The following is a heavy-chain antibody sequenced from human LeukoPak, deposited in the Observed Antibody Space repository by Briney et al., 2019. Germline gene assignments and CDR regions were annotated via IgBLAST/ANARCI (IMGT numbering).Heavy chain of an antibody. CDR2: ISGLGGST. CDR3: ARHYDFWSGYVHYGMDV. D-gene: IGHD3-3*01. Sequence: PGGSLRLSCAASGFTFSTYAMNWVRQAPDKGLEWVSSISGLGGSTYYAESVKGRFTIFRDNSKNTMYLQMNSLRAEDTAVYYCARHYDFWSGYVHYGMDVWGQGTTVTVSS. J-gene: IGHJ6*02. V-gene: IGHV3-23*01. CDR1: GFTFSTYA.